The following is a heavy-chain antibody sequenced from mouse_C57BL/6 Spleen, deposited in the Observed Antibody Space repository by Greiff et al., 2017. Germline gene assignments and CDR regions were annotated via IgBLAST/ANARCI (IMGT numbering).Heavy chain of an antibody. J-gene: IGHJ2*01. D-gene: IGHD2-12*01. CDR1: GFTFSDYY. CDR2: ISNGGGST. CDR3: ARHDCNDDDPYFDY. V-gene: IGHV5-12*01. Sequence: DVHLVESGGGLVQPGGSLKLSCASSGFTFSDYYMYWVRQTPEKRLEWVAYISNGGGSTYYPDAVKGRFTISRDNAKNTLYLQMSRLKAEDTAMYYGARHDCNDDDPYFDYWGQGTTLTVSS.